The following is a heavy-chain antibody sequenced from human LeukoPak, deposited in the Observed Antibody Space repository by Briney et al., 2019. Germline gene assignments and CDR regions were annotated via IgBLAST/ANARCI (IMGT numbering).Heavy chain of an antibody. CDR3: AKSQEREHIVVVTAIQFGMDV. J-gene: IGHJ6*02. Sequence: GGSLRLSCAVSGFTFSSYAMIWVRQAPGKGLEWVSVISGSAGRTYYADSVKGRFTISRDNSKNTLYLQMNSLRAEDTAVYYCAKSQEREHIVVVTAIQFGMDVWGQGTTVTVSS. D-gene: IGHD2-21*02. V-gene: IGHV3-23*01. CDR1: GFTFSSYA. CDR2: ISGSAGRT.